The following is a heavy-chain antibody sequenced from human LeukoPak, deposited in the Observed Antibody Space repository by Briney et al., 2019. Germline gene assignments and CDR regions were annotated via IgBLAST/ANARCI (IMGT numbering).Heavy chain of an antibody. CDR3: ARDGDGVSYYYYGMDV. CDR2: TSSSSSTI. D-gene: IGHD3-10*01. CDR1: GFTFSGYD. J-gene: IGHJ6*02. Sequence: GGSLRLSCAASGFTFSGYDMSWVRQAPGKGLEWVSYTSSSSSTIYYADSVKSRFTISRDNAKNSLYLQMNSLRAEDTAVYYCARDGDGVSYYYYGMDVWGQGTTVTVS. V-gene: IGHV3-48*04.